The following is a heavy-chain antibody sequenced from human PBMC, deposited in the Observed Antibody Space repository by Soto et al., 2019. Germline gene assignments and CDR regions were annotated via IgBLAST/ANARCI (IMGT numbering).Heavy chain of an antibody. D-gene: IGHD1-26*01. Sequence: QVQLVQSGAEVKKPGASVKVSCKASGYNFIGYYIHWVRQAPGQGLAWMGRINPRSGDTTYAQKFQCRPTMTRDTSSSTAYMELSSLRSDDTAVYYCGRDGVGATPLGWFDPWGQGSLVTVSS. CDR2: INPRSGDT. V-gene: IGHV1-2*06. J-gene: IGHJ5*02. CDR3: GRDGVGATPLGWFDP. CDR1: GYNFIGYY.